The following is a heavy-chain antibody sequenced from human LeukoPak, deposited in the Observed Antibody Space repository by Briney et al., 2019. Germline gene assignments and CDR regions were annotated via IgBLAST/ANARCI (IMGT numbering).Heavy chain of an antibody. J-gene: IGHJ4*02. CDR2: ISGSGGST. CDR1: GFTFSSYA. CDR3: AKANRLGPSRYFDY. D-gene: IGHD2-8*01. V-gene: IGHV3-23*01. Sequence: GGSLRLSCAASGFTFSSYAMSWVRQAPGKGLEWVSAISGSGGSTYYADSVKGRFTISRDNSKNTLYLQMNSLRAEDTAVYYCAKANRLGPSRYFDYWAREPWSPSPQ.